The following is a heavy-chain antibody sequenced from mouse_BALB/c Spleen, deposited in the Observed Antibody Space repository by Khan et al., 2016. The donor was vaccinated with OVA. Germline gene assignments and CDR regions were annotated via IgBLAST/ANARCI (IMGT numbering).Heavy chain of an antibody. CDR1: GYSITSGYA. CDR2: ISYSGVT. CDR3: ARGNYYGYYCDD. D-gene: IGHD1-1*01. J-gene: IGHJ2*01. Sequence: EVQLQESGPGLVKPSQSLSLTCTVTGYSITSGYAWNWIRQFPGNKLEWMGYISYSGVTSYTPSLKSRISITRDTSKNQFFMQLNSVTTEDTATYFCARGNYYGYYCDDWGQGTTLTVSS. V-gene: IGHV3-2*02.